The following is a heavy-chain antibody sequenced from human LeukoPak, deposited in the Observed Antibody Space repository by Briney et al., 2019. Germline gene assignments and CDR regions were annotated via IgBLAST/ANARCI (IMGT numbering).Heavy chain of an antibody. CDR3: ARWSGKGFDY. V-gene: IGHV4-61*02. CDR2: IYTSGST. J-gene: IGHJ4*02. Sequence: SETLSLTCTVSGGSVSSGSYHWSWIRQPAGKGLEWIGRIYTSGSTNYNPSLKSRVTMSVDTSKNQFSLKLSSVTAADTAVYYCARWSGKGFDYWGQGTLVTVSS. CDR1: GGSVSSGSYH. D-gene: IGHD3-10*01.